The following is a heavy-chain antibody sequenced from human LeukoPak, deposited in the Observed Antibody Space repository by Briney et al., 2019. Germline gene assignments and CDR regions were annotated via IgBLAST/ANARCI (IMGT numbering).Heavy chain of an antibody. CDR2: IYPGDSDT. V-gene: IGHV5-51*01. D-gene: IGHD3-10*01. J-gene: IGHJ4*02. Sequence: PGESLKISCKGSGYSFSSYWIAWVRQMPGKGLEWMGIIYPGDSDTGYSPSFQGQVTISADKSISTAYLQWSSLKASDTAVYYCVTRHYGSGSYYFDYWGQGTLVTVSS. CDR3: VTRHYGSGSYYFDY. CDR1: GYSFSSYW.